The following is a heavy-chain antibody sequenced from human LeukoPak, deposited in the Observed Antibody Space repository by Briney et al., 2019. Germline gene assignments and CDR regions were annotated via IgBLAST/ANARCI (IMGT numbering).Heavy chain of an antibody. V-gene: IGHV4-31*03. CDR1: GGSISSGGYY. J-gene: IGHJ6*02. CDR3: ARDAPPTTVTTWYYYGMDV. D-gene: IGHD4-17*01. Sequence: SQTLSLTCTVSGGSISSGGYYWSWIRQHPGKGLEWIGYIYYSGSTYYSPSLKSRVTISVDTSKNQFSLELSSVTAADTAVYYCARDAPPTTVTTWYYYGMDVWGQGTTVTVSS. CDR2: IYYSGST.